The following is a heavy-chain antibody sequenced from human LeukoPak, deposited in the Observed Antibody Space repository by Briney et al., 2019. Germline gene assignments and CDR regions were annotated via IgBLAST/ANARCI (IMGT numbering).Heavy chain of an antibody. Sequence: GGSLRLSCAASGFTFSSYWMSWVRQAPGKGLEWVANIKQDGIEKYYVDSVKGRFTISRDNAKNSLYLQMNSLRAEDTAVYYCARSGGELRLGYYFDYWGQGTLVTVSS. D-gene: IGHD1-26*01. CDR2: IKQDGIEK. CDR3: ARSGGELRLGYYFDY. V-gene: IGHV3-7*01. J-gene: IGHJ4*02. CDR1: GFTFSSYW.